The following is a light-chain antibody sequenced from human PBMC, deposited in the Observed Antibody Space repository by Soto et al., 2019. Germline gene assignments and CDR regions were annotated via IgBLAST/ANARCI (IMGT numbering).Light chain of an antibody. CDR1: SSNIGAGYD. CDR2: GNS. J-gene: IGLJ2*01. CDR3: QSYDSSRSGHVV. V-gene: IGLV1-40*01. Sequence: QSVLTQPPSVSGAPGQRVTISCTGSSSNIGAGYDVHWYQQLPGTAPKLLIYGNSNRPSGVPDRFSGSKSGTSASLASTGLQAEDEVDYYCQSYDSSRSGHVVFGGGTKLTVL.